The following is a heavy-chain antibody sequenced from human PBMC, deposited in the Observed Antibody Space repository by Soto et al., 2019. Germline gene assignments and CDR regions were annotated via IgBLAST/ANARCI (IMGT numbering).Heavy chain of an antibody. CDR3: ARMESFGSLNWFDP. V-gene: IGHV1-8*02. CDR1: GYTFTNND. J-gene: IGHJ5*02. D-gene: IGHD5-18*01. Sequence: ASVKVSCKASGYTFTNNDVSWVRQSTGQGLEWMGWMNPGSGDTGYAQKFQGRVTMTRDISIATAYMELNSLTSEDTAIYYCARMESFGSLNWFDPWGQGTLVTVSS. CDR2: MNPGSGDT.